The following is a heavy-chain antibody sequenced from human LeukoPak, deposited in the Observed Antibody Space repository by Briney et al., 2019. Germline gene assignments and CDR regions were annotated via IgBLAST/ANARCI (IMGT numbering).Heavy chain of an antibody. J-gene: IGHJ4*02. CDR2: IKKDGSKK. V-gene: IGHV3-7*04. CDR3: AGGSGWLIDY. D-gene: IGHD6-19*01. CDR1: AFTFSGFW. Sequence: GRSLRLSCAASAFTFSGFWMSCVRQAPGKGLQWVANIKKDGSKKYYVDSVKGRFTISRDNAKISVLLQMNSLRAEDTAVYYCAGGSGWLIDYWGQGTLVTVSA.